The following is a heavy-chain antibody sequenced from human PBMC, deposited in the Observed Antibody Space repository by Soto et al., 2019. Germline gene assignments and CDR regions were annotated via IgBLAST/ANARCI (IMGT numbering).Heavy chain of an antibody. CDR2: IWYDGSNK. CDR1: GFTFSSYG. D-gene: IGHD3-10*01. Sequence: GGSLRLSCAASGFTFSSYGTHWVRQAPGKGLEWVAVIWYDGSNKYYADSVKGRFTISRDNSKNTLYLQMNSLRAEDTAVYYCARGRYGSGSPLDYWGQGTLVTVSS. CDR3: ARGRYGSGSPLDY. V-gene: IGHV3-33*01. J-gene: IGHJ4*02.